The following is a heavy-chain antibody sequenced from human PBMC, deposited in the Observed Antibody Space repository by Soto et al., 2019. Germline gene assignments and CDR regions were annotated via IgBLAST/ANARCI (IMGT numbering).Heavy chain of an antibody. CDR3: ARDPVAGTYFDY. V-gene: IGHV1-18*01. J-gene: IGHJ4*02. D-gene: IGHD6-19*01. CDR1: GYTFISYG. CDR2: INAFNGNT. Sequence: QVQLVQSGAEVKKPGASVKVSCKASGYTFISYGISWVRQAPGQGLEWMGWINAFNGNTNYAQKLQGRVTMTRDTSSSTAYMELRSLRSDDTAVYYCARDPVAGTYFDYWGQGTLVIVSS.